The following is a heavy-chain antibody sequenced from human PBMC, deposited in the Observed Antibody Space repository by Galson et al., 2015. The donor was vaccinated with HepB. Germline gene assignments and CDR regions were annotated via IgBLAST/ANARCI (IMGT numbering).Heavy chain of an antibody. CDR2: IKQGGSEE. J-gene: IGHJ4*02. CDR1: GFTFSNYW. D-gene: IGHD3-10*01. CDR3: ARSPFGELDC. V-gene: IGHV3-7*01. Sequence: SLRLSCAASGFTFSNYWMSWVRQTPGKGLEWVANIKQGGSEEYYVDSVKGRFTISRDNAKNSLYLQMNSLRAEDTAVYYCARSPFGELDCWGQGTLVTVSS.